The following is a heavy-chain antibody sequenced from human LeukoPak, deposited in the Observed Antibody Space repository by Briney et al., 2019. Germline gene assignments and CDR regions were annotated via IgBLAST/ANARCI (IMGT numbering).Heavy chain of an antibody. CDR3: VRANVQLLTFV. Sequence: SETLSLTCTVSGGSLNSGNCYWPWIRQPPGKGLEWIGYIYYSGNTYYNPSLRSRITTSMDASKNQFSLKLRSVTPADTAVYYCVRANVQLLTFVWGTGTTVTVSS. J-gene: IGHJ6*04. D-gene: IGHD3-10*02. V-gene: IGHV4-30-4*08. CDR1: GGSLNSGNCY. CDR2: IYYSGNT.